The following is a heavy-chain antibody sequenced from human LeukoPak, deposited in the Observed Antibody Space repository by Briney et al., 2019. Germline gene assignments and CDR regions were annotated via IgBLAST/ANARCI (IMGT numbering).Heavy chain of an antibody. Sequence: SETLSLTCTVSGGSISSYYWSWIRQPPGKGLEWIGYIYYSGSANYNPSLKSRVTISVDTSKNQFSLKLSSVTAADTAVYYCARVGDYYDSSGYYESDAFDIWGQGTMVTVSS. J-gene: IGHJ3*02. V-gene: IGHV4-59*01. CDR1: GGSISSYY. D-gene: IGHD3-22*01. CDR3: ARVGDYYDSSGYYESDAFDI. CDR2: IYYSGSA.